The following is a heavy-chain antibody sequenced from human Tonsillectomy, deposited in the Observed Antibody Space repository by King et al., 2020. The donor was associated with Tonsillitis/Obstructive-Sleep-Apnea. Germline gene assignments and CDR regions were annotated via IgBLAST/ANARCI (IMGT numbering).Heavy chain of an antibody. CDR2: IYYSGST. D-gene: IGHD3-22*01. Sequence: VQLQESGPGLVKPSQTLSLTCTVSGGSISSGGYYWSWIRQHPGKGLEWIGYIYYSGSTYYNPSLKSRVTISVDTSKNQFSLKLSSVTAADTAVYYCARGRRVVVIKGLDAFDIWGQGTMVTVSS. CDR1: GGSISSGGYY. V-gene: IGHV4-31*03. J-gene: IGHJ3*02. CDR3: ARGRRVVVIKGLDAFDI.